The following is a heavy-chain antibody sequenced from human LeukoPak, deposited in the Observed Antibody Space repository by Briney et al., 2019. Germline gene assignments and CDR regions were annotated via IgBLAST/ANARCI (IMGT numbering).Heavy chain of an antibody. V-gene: IGHV1-2*02. D-gene: IGHD3-22*01. CDR2: INPNSGGT. Sequence: ASVKVSCKASGYTFTGYYMHWVRQAPGQGLEWMGWINPNSGGTNYAQKFQGRVTMTRDTSISTAYMELSRLRSDDTAVYYCARVTMKMYYFDYWGQGTLVTVSS. CDR3: ARVTMKMYYFDY. CDR1: GYTFTGYY. J-gene: IGHJ4*02.